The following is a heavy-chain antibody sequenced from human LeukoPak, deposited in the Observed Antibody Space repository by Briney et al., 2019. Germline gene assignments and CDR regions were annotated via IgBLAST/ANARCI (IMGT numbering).Heavy chain of an antibody. CDR1: EFTFSYYW. D-gene: IGHD3-10*01. CDR2: ISGSGGST. V-gene: IGHV3-23*01. J-gene: IGHJ4*02. CDR3: AKDPAMVRGATDY. Sequence: GGSLRLSCAASEFTFSYYWMSWVRQAPGKGLEWVSAISGSGGSTYYADSVKGRFTISRDNSKNTLYLQMNSLRAEDTAVYYCAKDPAMVRGATDYWGQGTLVTVSS.